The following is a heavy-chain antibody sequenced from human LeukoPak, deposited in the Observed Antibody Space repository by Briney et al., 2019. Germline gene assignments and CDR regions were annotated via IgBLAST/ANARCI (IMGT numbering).Heavy chain of an antibody. J-gene: IGHJ4*02. D-gene: IGHD3-10*01. CDR1: GYILSNYA. Sequence: ASVKVSCKASGYILSNYAMSWVRQAPGQGLEWMGWINTNTGNPTYAQGFTGRFVFSLDTSVSTTYLQISSLKAEDTAVYYCARVSLVRGIGYWGQGTLVTVSS. CDR2: INTNTGNP. V-gene: IGHV7-4-1*02. CDR3: ARVSLVRGIGY.